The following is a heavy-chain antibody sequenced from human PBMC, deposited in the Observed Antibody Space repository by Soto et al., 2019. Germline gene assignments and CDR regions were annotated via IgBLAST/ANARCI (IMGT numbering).Heavy chain of an antibody. CDR2: IIPMFGTT. CDR1: GGTFTSYS. Sequence: QVQLVQSGAEVKKPGSSVRVSCQYSGGTFTSYSINWVRQAPGQGLEWMGGIIPMFGTTTYAPEFQGRLTITADESTRSDNVERSSLTSDETAFYYCATDNLEYTDLGAYCFDYWGQGTLVTVSS. CDR3: ATDNLEYTDLGAYCFDY. V-gene: IGHV1-69*01. J-gene: IGHJ4*02. D-gene: IGHD6-6*01.